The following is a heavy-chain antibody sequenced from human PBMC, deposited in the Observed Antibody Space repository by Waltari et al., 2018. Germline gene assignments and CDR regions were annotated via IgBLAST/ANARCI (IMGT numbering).Heavy chain of an antibody. D-gene: IGHD6-13*01. CDR1: GFTFSSYE. J-gene: IGHJ4*02. V-gene: IGHV3-48*03. CDR2: ISSSGSST. CDR3: ARESGSSWSPLDY. Sequence: EVQLVESGGGLAQPGGSLRLSWVASGFTFSSYEMNWVRQAPGKGLEWVSYISSSGSSTIYADSARGRFTISRDNAKNSLYLQMNSLRAEDTAVYFCARESGSSWSPLDYWGQGTLVTVSS.